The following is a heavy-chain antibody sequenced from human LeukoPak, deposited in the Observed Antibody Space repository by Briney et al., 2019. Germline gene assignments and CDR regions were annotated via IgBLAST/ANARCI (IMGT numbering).Heavy chain of an antibody. V-gene: IGHV3-33*03. D-gene: IGHD1-26*01. J-gene: IGHJ4*02. CDR3: ATDMVAATTKALDY. Sequence: GGSLRLSCAASGFTFSSYGMHWVRQAPGKGLEWVAVVWYDGRNKYYADSVKGRFTISRDNAKNSLFLQMDSLRAEDTALYYCATDMVAATTKALDYWGQGALVTVSS. CDR2: VWYDGRNK. CDR1: GFTFSSYG.